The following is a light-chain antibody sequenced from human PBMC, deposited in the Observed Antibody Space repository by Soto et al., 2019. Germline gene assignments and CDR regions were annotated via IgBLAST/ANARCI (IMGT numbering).Light chain of an antibody. Sequence: EIVLTQSPATLSLSPGERATLSCRASQSVSSYLAWYQQKPGQAPRLLIYDAPNRATGIPARFSGSGSGTDFTLTISSLEPEDFAVYYCQQRSNWPWTFGPGTKVDIK. V-gene: IGKV3-11*01. CDR1: QSVSSY. CDR2: DAP. CDR3: QQRSNWPWT. J-gene: IGKJ3*01.